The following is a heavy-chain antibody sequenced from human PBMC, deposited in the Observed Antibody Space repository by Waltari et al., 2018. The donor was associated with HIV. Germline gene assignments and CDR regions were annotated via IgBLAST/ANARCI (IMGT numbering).Heavy chain of an antibody. J-gene: IGHJ6*02. Sequence: EVQLLESGGGLVQPGGSLRLSCAASGFTFSSSAMSWVRQAPGKGLEWVSAISGSGGSTYYADSVKGRFTISRDNSKNTLYLQMNSLRAEDTAVYYCASPDWGGDYEVVSGYYYGMDVWGQGTTVTVSS. CDR1: GFTFSSSA. V-gene: IGHV3-23*01. D-gene: IGHD4-17*01. CDR2: ISGSGGST. CDR3: ASPDWGGDYEVVSGYYYGMDV.